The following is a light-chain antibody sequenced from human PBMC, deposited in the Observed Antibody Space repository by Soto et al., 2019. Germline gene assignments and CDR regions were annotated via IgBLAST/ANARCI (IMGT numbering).Light chain of an antibody. CDR2: GFF. J-gene: IGLJ1*01. CDR1: TSNLGSGYD. CDR3: QSCDSSLSGYV. Sequence: QSVLTQPPSVSGAPGQRVTISCAGSTSNLGSGYDVHWYQQLPGAAPQLLIYGFFNRPSGIPDRFSGSRSGTSASLVITGLQAEDEADYYCQSCDSSLSGYVFGTGTKVTVL. V-gene: IGLV1-40*01.